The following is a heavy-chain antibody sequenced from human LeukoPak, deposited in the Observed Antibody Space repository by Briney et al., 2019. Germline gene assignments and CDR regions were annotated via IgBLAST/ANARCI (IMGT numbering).Heavy chain of an antibody. CDR3: AREANFGGNLNWLNP. J-gene: IGHJ5*02. D-gene: IGHD4-23*01. V-gene: IGHV1-69*01. CDR2: IIPMFDSR. Sequence: GSSVKVSCKASGGTFRGNGYNWVREAPGQGLEWMGGIIPMFDSRSYAQKFQGRVTLTSDESRTIVYMELSNLTTEDTAIYYCAREANFGGNLNWLNPWGQGTLVTVSS. CDR1: GGTFRGNG.